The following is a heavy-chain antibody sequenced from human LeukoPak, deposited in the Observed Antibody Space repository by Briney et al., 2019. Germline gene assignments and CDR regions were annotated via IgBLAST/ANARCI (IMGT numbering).Heavy chain of an antibody. CDR1: GGTFSSYA. D-gene: IGHD2-15*01. J-gene: IGHJ4*02. CDR2: IIPIFGTA. CDR3: ARVPYCSGGSCLLRGYYFDY. Sequence: SVKVSCKASGGTFSSYAISWVRQAPGQGLEWMGGIIPIFGTANYAQKFQGRVTITADESTSTAYMELSSLGSEDTAVYYCARVPYCSGGSCLLRGYYFDYWGQGTLVTVSS. V-gene: IGHV1-69*13.